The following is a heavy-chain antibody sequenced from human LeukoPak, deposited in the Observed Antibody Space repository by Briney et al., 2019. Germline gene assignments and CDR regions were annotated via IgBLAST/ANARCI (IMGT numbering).Heavy chain of an antibody. CDR3: ARMRLGYCSGGSCYALDY. CDR2: INHSGST. Sequence: PSETLSLTCAVYGGSFSGYYWSWIRQPPGKGLEWIGEINHSGSTNYNPSLKSRVTISVDTSKNQCSLKLSSVTAADTAVYYCARMRLGYCSGGSCYALDYWGQGTLVTVSS. J-gene: IGHJ4*02. V-gene: IGHV4-34*01. D-gene: IGHD2-15*01. CDR1: GGSFSGYY.